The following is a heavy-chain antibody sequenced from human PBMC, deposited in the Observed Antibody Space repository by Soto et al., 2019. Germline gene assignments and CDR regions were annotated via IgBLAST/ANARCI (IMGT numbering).Heavy chain of an antibody. Sequence: ASVKVSCKASGYTFTSYGISWVRQAPGQGLEWMGWISAYNGNTNYAQKLQGRVTITADESTSTAYMELSSLRSEDTAVYYCARTQGVGIVVVMTQDAFDIWGQGTMVTVSS. CDR2: ISAYNGNT. J-gene: IGHJ3*02. V-gene: IGHV1-18*01. CDR1: GYTFTSYG. CDR3: ARTQGVGIVVVMTQDAFDI. D-gene: IGHD3-22*01.